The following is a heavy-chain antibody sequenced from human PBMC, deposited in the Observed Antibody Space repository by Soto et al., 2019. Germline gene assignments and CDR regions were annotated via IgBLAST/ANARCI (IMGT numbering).Heavy chain of an antibody. V-gene: IGHV4-59*01. CDR1: GGSISSYY. CDR3: AREGRGYCSGGSCYGY. Sequence: PSETLSLTCTVSGGSISSYYWSWIRQPPGKGLEWIGYIYYSGSTNYNPSLKSRVTISVDTSKNQFSLKLSSVNAADTAVYYCAREGRGYCSGGSCYGYWGQGTLVTVSS. CDR2: IYYSGST. D-gene: IGHD2-15*01. J-gene: IGHJ4*02.